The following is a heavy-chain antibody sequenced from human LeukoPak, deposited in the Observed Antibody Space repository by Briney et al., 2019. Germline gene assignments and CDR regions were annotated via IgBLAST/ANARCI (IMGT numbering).Heavy chain of an antibody. CDR2: ISWNSGST. Sequence: GRSLRLSCAASGFTFDDYAMHWVRQAPGKGLEWVSGISWNSGSTDYADSVKGRFTISRDNAKNSLYLQMNSLRAEDTALYYCAKVNGYCSSTSCQGAFDIWGQGTMVTVSS. J-gene: IGHJ3*02. D-gene: IGHD2-2*01. V-gene: IGHV3-9*01. CDR1: GFTFDDYA. CDR3: AKVNGYCSSTSCQGAFDI.